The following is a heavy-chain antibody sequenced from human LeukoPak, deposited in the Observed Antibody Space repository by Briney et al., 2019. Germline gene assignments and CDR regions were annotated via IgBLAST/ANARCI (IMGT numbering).Heavy chain of an antibody. CDR3: ARGIRYFDWLLIGPFDY. D-gene: IGHD3-9*01. Sequence: GGSLRLSCAASGFTFSNYAMSWVRQAPGKGLEWVSAISGGGGPTYYADSVKGRFTISRDNSKNTLYLQMNSLRAEDTAVYYCARGIRYFDWLLIGPFDYWGQGTLVTVSS. CDR2: ISGGGGPT. CDR1: GFTFSNYA. V-gene: IGHV3-23*01. J-gene: IGHJ4*02.